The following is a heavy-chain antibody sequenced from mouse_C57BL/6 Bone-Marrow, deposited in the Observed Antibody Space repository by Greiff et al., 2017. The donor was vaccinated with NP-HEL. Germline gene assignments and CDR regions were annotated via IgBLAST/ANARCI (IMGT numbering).Heavy chain of an antibody. CDR1: GYTFTDYN. D-gene: IGHD1-1*01. Sequence: VQLQQSGPELVKPGASVKIPCKASGYTFTDYNMDWVKQSHGKSLEWIGDINPNNGGTIYNQKFKGKATLTVDKSSSTAYMELRSLTSEDTAVYYCARSGPTITTGFSTFMDYWGQGTSVTVSS. V-gene: IGHV1-18*01. J-gene: IGHJ4*01. CDR3: ARSGPTITTGFSTFMDY. CDR2: INPNNGGT.